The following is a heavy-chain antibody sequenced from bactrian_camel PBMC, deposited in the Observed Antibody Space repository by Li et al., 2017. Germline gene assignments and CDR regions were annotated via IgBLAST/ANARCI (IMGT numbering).Heavy chain of an antibody. D-gene: IGHD1*01. CDR2: ISGDGST. CDR1: GFTFDDSD. J-gene: IGHJ4*01. V-gene: IGHV3S63*01. Sequence: QLVESGGGSVQTGGSLRLSCTGHGFTFDDSDMGWYRQGPGNECDLVSTISGDGSTYYTDSVKGRFSISRDNAKNTVYLQTNNLRPEDSAMYYCAADSLRFRSLGAVNWHIAGNYEYWGQGTQVTVS. CDR3: AADSLRFRSLGAVNWHIAGNYEY.